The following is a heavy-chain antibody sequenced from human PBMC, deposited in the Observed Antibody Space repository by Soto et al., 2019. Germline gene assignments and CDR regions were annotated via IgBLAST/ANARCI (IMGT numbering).Heavy chain of an antibody. CDR3: ARDEYVSGSLDY. J-gene: IGHJ4*02. Sequence: QVQLVESGGGVVQPGRSLRLSCAASGFTFSSYGMHWVRQAPGKGLEWAAVIWYDGSNKYYADSVKGRFTISRDNSKNTLYLQMNSLRAEDTAVYYCARDEYVSGSLDYWGQGTLVTVSS. V-gene: IGHV3-33*01. CDR1: GFTFSSYG. CDR2: IWYDGSNK. D-gene: IGHD3-10*01.